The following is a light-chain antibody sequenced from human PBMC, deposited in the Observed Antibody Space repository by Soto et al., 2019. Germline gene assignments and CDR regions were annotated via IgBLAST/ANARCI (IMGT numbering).Light chain of an antibody. CDR3: QYYNGAPWT. CDR1: QGISTY. V-gene: IGKV1-27*01. J-gene: IGKJ1*01. Sequence: DIQMTQSPSSLSASVGDRVTITCRASQGISTYLVWYQQKPGTVPKLLIFAASTLQSGVPSRFSGSGSGTEFTLTISSLQPEDVATYYCQYYNGAPWTFGQGTKVEIK. CDR2: AAS.